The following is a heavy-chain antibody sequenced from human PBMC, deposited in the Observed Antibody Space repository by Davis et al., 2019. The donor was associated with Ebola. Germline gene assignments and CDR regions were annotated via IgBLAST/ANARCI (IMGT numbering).Heavy chain of an antibody. V-gene: IGHV3-43*01. J-gene: IGHJ6*02. Sequence: GESLKISCAASGFTFDDSTMFWVRQAPGKGLEWVSLISWDGDDIYYADSVKGRFTISRDNTKNSLSLQMHSLRVEDSGLYYCVKGPSHLYFGMDVWGRGTTVTVSS. CDR2: ISWDGDDI. CDR3: VKGPSHLYFGMDV. D-gene: IGHD3-16*01. CDR1: GFTFDDST.